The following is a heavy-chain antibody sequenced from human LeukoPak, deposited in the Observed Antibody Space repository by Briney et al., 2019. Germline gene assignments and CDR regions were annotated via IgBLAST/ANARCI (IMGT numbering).Heavy chain of an antibody. Sequence: ASVKVSCKASGYTFTGDYIHWVRQAPGQGLEWMGWINHNSGGTNYAPKFKGRVTMTRDTSISTTYMELNTLRSDDTAMYYCARGGPKPIMGAADCRGQGTLVTVSS. J-gene: IGHJ4*02. D-gene: IGHD1-26*01. CDR3: ARGGPKPIMGAADC. CDR1: GYTFTGDY. CDR2: INHNSGGT. V-gene: IGHV1-2*02.